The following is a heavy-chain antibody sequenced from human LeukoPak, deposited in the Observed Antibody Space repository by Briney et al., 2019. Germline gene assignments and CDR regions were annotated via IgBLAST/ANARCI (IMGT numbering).Heavy chain of an antibody. J-gene: IGHJ6*03. Sequence: GASVKVSCKASGYTFTSYYMHWVRQAPGQGLEWMGIINPSGGSTSYAQKFQGRVTMTRDMSTSTVYMELSSLRSEDTAVYYCASGEGIVVVPAAIGAHYYYMDVWGKGTTVTVSS. CDR2: INPSGGST. D-gene: IGHD2-2*01. V-gene: IGHV1-46*01. CDR1: GYTFTSYY. CDR3: ASGEGIVVVPAAIGAHYYYMDV.